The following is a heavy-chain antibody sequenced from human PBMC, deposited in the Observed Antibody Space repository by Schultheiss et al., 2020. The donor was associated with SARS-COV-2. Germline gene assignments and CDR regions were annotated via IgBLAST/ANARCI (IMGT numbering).Heavy chain of an antibody. CDR3: ARGYRYFYYAMDV. CDR1: GGSFSGYY. D-gene: IGHD5-18*01. J-gene: IGHJ6*02. V-gene: IGHV4-31*11. CDR2: IHYSGST. Sequence: SETLSLTCAVYGGSFSGYYWNWIRHHPGKGLEWIGYIHYSGSTYYNPSLKSRVSISVHTSENQFSLNLRSVTAADTAVYYCARGYRYFYYAMDVWGQGTTVTVSS.